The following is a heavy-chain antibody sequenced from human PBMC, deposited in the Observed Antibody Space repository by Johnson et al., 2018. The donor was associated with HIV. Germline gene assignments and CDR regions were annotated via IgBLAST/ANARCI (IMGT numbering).Heavy chain of an antibody. J-gene: IGHJ3*02. Sequence: VQLVESGGGVVQPGRSLRVSCAASGFTFSNYAMHWVRQAPGKGLEWVAVVSYDGSNKYHADSAKGRFTISRDNYKNTLYLQMNSLRAEDTAIYYCAKYIGATLDAFDIWVQGTMVTVFS. CDR1: GFTFSNYA. CDR3: AKYIGATLDAFDI. D-gene: IGHD3-10*01. V-gene: IGHV3-30-3*02. CDR2: VSYDGSNK.